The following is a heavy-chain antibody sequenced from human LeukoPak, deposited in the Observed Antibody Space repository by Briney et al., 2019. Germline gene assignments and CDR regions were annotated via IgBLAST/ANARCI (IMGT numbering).Heavy chain of an antibody. V-gene: IGHV3-23*01. Sequence: GGSLRLSCAASGLTFSSYGMSWVRQAPGKGLEWVSAISGSGGSTYYADSVKGRFTISRDNSKNTLYLQMNSLRAEDTAVYYRAKAVADHYYYYYMDVWGKGTTVTISS. J-gene: IGHJ6*03. CDR3: AKAVADHYYYYYMDV. D-gene: IGHD6-19*01. CDR1: GLTFSSYG. CDR2: ISGSGGST.